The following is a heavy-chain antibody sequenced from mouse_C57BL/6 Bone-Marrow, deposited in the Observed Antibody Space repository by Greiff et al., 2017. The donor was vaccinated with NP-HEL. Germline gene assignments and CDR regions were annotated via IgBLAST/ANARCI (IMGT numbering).Heavy chain of an antibody. D-gene: IGHD1-1*01. Sequence: QVQLQQSGAELVRPGASVTLSCKASGYTFTDYEMHWVKQTPVHGLEWIGALDPETGGTAYNQKFKGKAILTADKSSSTAYMELRSLTSEDSAVYYCTTLRAYYGSSPAWFAYWGQGTLVTVSA. V-gene: IGHV1-15*01. CDR2: LDPETGGT. CDR3: TTLRAYYGSSPAWFAY. CDR1: GYTFTDYE. J-gene: IGHJ3*01.